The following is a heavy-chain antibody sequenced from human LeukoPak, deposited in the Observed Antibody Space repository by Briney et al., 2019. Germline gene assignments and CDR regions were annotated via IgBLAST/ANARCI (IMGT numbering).Heavy chain of an antibody. D-gene: IGHD1-1*01. CDR3: ARDRMEGAFDI. CDR2: ISSSGSTI. V-gene: IGHV3-11*04. J-gene: IGHJ3*02. Sequence: GGSLRLSCAASGFTFSDYYMSWIRQSPGKGLEWVSYISSSGSTIYYADSVKGRFTISRDNAKNSLYLQMNSLRAEDTAVYYCARDRMEGAFDIWGQGTMVTVSS. CDR1: GFTFSDYY.